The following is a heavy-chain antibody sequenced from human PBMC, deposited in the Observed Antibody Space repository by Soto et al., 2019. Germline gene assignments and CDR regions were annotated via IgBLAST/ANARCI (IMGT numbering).Heavy chain of an antibody. J-gene: IGHJ5*02. D-gene: IGHD3-10*01. CDR3: ARVPVDDYGSGRFDT. Sequence: QVQLQESGPGLVKPSQTLSLTCTVSGGSITSGNYYWSWVRQHQGKGLEWIAYIYSSGNSYFNPSLQTRLTKSIATTKNKVSLRLPSVPAADTAAYFCARVPVDDYGSGRFDTWGQGTLVTVSS. CDR2: IYSSGNS. V-gene: IGHV4-31*03. CDR1: GGSITSGNYY.